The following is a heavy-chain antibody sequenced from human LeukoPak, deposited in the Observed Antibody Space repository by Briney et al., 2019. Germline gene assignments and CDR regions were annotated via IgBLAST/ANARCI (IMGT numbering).Heavy chain of an antibody. CDR1: RFTFSSYG. Sequence: GGSLRLSCAASRFTFSSYGMHWVRQAPGKGLEWVAVISYDGSNKYYADSVKGRFTISRDNYKNTLYLQMNSLRAEDTAVYYCARDSAYSTVDYWGQGTLVTVSS. CDR3: ARDSAYSTVDY. V-gene: IGHV3-30*19. J-gene: IGHJ4*02. D-gene: IGHD6-13*01. CDR2: ISYDGSNK.